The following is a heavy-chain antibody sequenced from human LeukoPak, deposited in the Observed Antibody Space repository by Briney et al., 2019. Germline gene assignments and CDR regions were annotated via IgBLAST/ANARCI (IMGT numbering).Heavy chain of an antibody. CDR3: TREDRPFCPFAY. V-gene: IGHV4-4*03. J-gene: IGHJ4*02. CDR1: GGSIDITNY. D-gene: IGHD3-22*01. CDR2: ISHDGTT. Sequence: PGTLSLTCGVSGGSIDITNYWSWVRQAPGKRLEWIGEISHDGTTNYTPSLRSRVAMSLDRANNQFSLSLTSVTAADTAVYYCTREDRPFCPFAYWGQGVLVTVSS.